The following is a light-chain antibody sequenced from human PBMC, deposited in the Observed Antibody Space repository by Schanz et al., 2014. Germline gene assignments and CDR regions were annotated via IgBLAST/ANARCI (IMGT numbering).Light chain of an antibody. Sequence: EIVMTQSPATLSVSPGERATLSCRASQSVSSYLAWYQHKPGQAPRLLIYGASTRATGTPVRFSGSGSGTEFTLTIDGLQSEDFAIYYCQQYDNWPRTFGPGTKVDPK. J-gene: IGKJ3*01. CDR3: QQYDNWPRT. V-gene: IGKV3-15*01. CDR1: QSVSSY. CDR2: GAS.